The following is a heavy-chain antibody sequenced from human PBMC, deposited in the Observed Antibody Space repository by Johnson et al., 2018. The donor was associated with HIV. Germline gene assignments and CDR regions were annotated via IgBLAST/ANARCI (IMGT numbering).Heavy chain of an antibody. V-gene: IGHV3-33*08. CDR2: IWYDGSSK. CDR3: AAYYEFWSGSYTSGFDI. Sequence: QVQLVESGGGVVQPGRSLRLSCAASGFTFSSYGMHWVRQAPGKGLEWAAVIWYDGSSKYYADSVKGRFTVSRDNSKNTLYLQMKSLRPEDTAVYYCAAYYEFWSGSYTSGFDIWGQGTMVTVSS. J-gene: IGHJ3*02. D-gene: IGHD3-3*01. CDR1: GFTFSSYG.